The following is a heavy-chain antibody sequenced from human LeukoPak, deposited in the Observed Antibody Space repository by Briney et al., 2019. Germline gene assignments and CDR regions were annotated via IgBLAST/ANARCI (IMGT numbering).Heavy chain of an antibody. J-gene: IGHJ6*03. CDR1: VYTFTTYG. V-gene: IGHV1-18*01. Sequence: ASVKVSCKTSVYTFTTYGIIWVQQAPGQGLEWMGWISTYNGDTKYAQKFQGRVSMTTDTSTTTAHMELRSLRSDDTAVYYCARDPATEHYDYYYYMDVWGKGTTVTVSS. CDR3: ARDPATEHYDYYYYMDV. CDR2: ISTYNGDT. D-gene: IGHD1-14*01.